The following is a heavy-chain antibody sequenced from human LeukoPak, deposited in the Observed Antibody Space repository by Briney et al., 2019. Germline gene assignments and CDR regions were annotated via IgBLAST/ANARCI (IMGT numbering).Heavy chain of an antibody. CDR1: GGSISTYY. D-gene: IGHD6-19*01. V-gene: IGHV4-59*01. CDR3: ARDAAGEIDY. Sequence: SETLSLTCTVSGGSISTYYWTWIRHPPGKALEWVGNIYYTGSTNYNPFLKSRVPLSIGTSKKQFSLGLTSVTAADTAVYYCARDAAGEIDYWGQGILVTVAS. CDR2: IYYTGST. J-gene: IGHJ4*02.